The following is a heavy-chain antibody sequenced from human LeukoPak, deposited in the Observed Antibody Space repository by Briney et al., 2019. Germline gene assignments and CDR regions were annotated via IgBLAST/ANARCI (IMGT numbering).Heavy chain of an antibody. J-gene: IGHJ4*02. V-gene: IGHV2-70*11. D-gene: IGHD3-10*01. CDR2: IAWGDDK. CDR3: ARYYYGSGSYYNLNDY. Sequence: SGPTLLNPTQTLTLTCTFSGFALSTSEMCVSWIRQPPVRALARLARIAWGDDKYYSTSLKTRLSISSETSKNQVILTITKLDPVDTATYYCARYYYGSGSYYNLNDYWGQGTLVTVSS. CDR1: GFALSTSEMC.